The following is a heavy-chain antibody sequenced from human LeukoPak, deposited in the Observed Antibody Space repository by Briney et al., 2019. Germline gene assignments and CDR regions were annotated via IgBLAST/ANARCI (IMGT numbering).Heavy chain of an antibody. CDR2: TYYRSTWYN. CDR3: ARRLTQYDCFDP. V-gene: IGHV6-1*01. CDR1: GDSFSSNSVT. J-gene: IGHJ5*02. D-gene: IGHD2-2*01. Sequence: SQTLSLTCAVSGDSFSSNSVTWNWIRQSPSRGLEGLGRTYYRSTWYNDYAVSVRGRITVNPDTSKNQFSLHLNSVTPEDTAVYYCARRLTQYDCFDPGGQGILVTVSS.